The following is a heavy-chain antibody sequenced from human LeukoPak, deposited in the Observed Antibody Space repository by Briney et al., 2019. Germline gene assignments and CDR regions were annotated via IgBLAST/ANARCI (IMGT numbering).Heavy chain of an antibody. CDR3: ASRGTIFGVVGWFDP. Sequence: ASVKVSCKASGYTFTGYYMHWLRQAPGQGLEWMGWINPNSGGTNYAQKFQGRVTMTRDTSISTAYMELSRLRSDDTAVYYCASRGTIFGVVGWFDPWGQGTLVTVSS. CDR1: GYTFTGYY. CDR2: INPNSGGT. D-gene: IGHD3-3*01. J-gene: IGHJ5*02. V-gene: IGHV1-2*02.